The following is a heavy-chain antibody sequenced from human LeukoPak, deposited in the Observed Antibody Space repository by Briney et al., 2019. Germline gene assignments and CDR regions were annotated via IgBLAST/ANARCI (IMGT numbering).Heavy chain of an antibody. Sequence: PGRSLRLSCTTSGFTFGDYAMSWVRQAPGKGLEWVGFISSKVFGGTAEYAASLKGRFSISRDDSKTSAYLQMNSLKTEDTAVYYCTRLRSRRVETVVVPDYFDYWGQGTLVTVSS. V-gene: IGHV3-49*04. CDR3: TRLRSRRVETVVVPDYFDY. J-gene: IGHJ4*02. CDR1: GFTFGDYA. D-gene: IGHD2-15*01. CDR2: ISSKVFGGTA.